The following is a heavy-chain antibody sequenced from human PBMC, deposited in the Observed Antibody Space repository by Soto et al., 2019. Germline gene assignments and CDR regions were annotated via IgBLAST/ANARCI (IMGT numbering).Heavy chain of an antibody. V-gene: IGHV4-34*01. CDR2: INHSGST. D-gene: IGHD6-6*01. CDR1: GGSFSGYY. Sequence: SDTLSLTCAVYGGSFSGYYWSWIRQPPGKGLEWIGEINHSGSTNYNPSLKSRVTISVDTSKNQFSLKLSSVTAADTAVYYCARGHFRDRPRSSSEWLDPWGQGTLVTVSS. J-gene: IGHJ5*02. CDR3: ARGHFRDRPRSSSEWLDP.